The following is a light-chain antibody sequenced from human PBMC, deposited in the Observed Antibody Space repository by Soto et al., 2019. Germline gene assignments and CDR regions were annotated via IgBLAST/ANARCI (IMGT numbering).Light chain of an antibody. CDR3: LQYYSYPQT. J-gene: IGKJ2*01. Sequence: AIRMTQSPSSFPASTGDRVTITCGASQGISRYLAWYHQKPGKAPKLLIYAASTLQNGVPSRFSGSGSGTDFTLTISGLQSEDFATYYCLQYYSYPQTFGQGTKLEIK. CDR2: AAS. CDR1: QGISRY. V-gene: IGKV1-8*01.